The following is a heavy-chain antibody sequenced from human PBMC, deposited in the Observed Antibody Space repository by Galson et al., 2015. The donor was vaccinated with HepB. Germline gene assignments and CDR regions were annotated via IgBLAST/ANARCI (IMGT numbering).Heavy chain of an antibody. CDR1: GSTFSSYA. J-gene: IGHJ3*02. D-gene: IGHD4/OR15-4a*01. CDR2: ISGSGGST. Sequence: SLRLSCAASGSTFSSYAMSWVRQAPGKGLEWVSAISGSGGSTYYADSVKGRFTISRDNSKNTLYLQMNSLRAEDTAVYYRAKVQANSDAFDIWGQGTMVTVSS. CDR3: AKVQANSDAFDI. V-gene: IGHV3-23*01.